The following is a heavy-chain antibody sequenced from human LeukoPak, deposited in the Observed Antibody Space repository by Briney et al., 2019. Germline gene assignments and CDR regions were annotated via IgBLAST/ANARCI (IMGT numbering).Heavy chain of an antibody. Sequence: GGSLRLSCAASGSTFSTYSMNWVRQAPGKGLEWVSSISGSSTYIYYADSVKGRFTISRDNAKNSLYLQMNSLRAEDTAVYYCARGQSYGWFDPWGQGTLVTVSS. J-gene: IGHJ5*02. D-gene: IGHD5-18*01. CDR3: ARGQSYGWFDP. V-gene: IGHV3-21*01. CDR2: ISGSSTYI. CDR1: GSTFSTYS.